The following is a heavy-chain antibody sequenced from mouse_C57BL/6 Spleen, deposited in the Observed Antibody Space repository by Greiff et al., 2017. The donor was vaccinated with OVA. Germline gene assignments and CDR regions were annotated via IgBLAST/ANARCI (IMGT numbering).Heavy chain of an antibody. D-gene: IGHD2-3*01. CDR3: ARHGWLDY. V-gene: IGHV5-12*01. CDR2: ISNGGGST. Sequence: DVKLVESGGGLVQPGGSLKLSCAASGFTFSDYYMYWVRQTPEKRLEWVAYISNGGGSTYYPDTVKGRFTISRDNAKNTLYLQMSRLKSEDTAMYYCARHGWLDYWGQGTTLTVSS. J-gene: IGHJ2*01. CDR1: GFTFSDYY.